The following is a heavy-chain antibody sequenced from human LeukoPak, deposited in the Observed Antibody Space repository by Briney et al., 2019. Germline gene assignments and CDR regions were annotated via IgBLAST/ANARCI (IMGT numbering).Heavy chain of an antibody. V-gene: IGHV3-15*01. CDR2: INTRTDGATT. Sequence: GGSLRLSCAASGFTFSDYYMSWIRQAPGQGLEWVGRINTRTDGATTTYAAPVKGRFTISRDDSKSTLYLEMNSLKTEDTAVYYCTTEFWYYFNNWGSGNPGHRLL. J-gene: IGHJ4*02. CDR1: GFTFSDYY. CDR3: TTEFWYYFNN. D-gene: IGHD3-3*01.